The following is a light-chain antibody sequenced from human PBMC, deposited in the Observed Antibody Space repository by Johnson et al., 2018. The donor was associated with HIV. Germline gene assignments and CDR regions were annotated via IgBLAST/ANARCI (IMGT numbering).Light chain of an antibody. CDR1: SSNIGNNY. V-gene: IGLV1-51*01. CDR3: GTWDSSMSAAV. J-gene: IGLJ1*01. Sequence: QSVLTQPPSVSAAPGQKVTISCSGSSSNIGNNYVSWYQQVPGTAPKLLIYDNNRRPSGIPDRFSGSKSGTSATLGITGLPTGDEADYYCGTWDSSMSAAVFGTGTKVTVL. CDR2: DNN.